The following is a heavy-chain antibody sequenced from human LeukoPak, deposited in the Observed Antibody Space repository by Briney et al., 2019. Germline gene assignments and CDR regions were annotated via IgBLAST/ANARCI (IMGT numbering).Heavy chain of an antibody. D-gene: IGHD3-9*01. J-gene: IGHJ4*02. CDR1: GYSFTSYW. CDR3: ARHLPDYDILTGYYYYFDY. Sequence: GESLKISCKGSGYSFTSYWIGWVRPMPGKGLEWMGIIYPGDSDTRYSPSFQGQVTISADKSISTAYLQWSSLKASDTAMYYCARHLPDYDILTGYYYYFDYWGQGTLVTVSS. CDR2: IYPGDSDT. V-gene: IGHV5-51*01.